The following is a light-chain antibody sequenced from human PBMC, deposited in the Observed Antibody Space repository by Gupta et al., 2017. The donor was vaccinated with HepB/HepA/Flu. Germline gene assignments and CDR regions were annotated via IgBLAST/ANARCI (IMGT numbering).Light chain of an antibody. J-gene: IGKJ1*01. V-gene: IGKV3-11*01. CDR2: DAC. Sequence: IVLTQSPATLSFSPGDRPTLFFRSSQSVSSYLAWYQQTPGQARRLLIYDACNRANGIRGRFSGSGSGTDFTRTSSGLEPEDCAVYYLQQPSNWLTFGQGTKVEIK. CDR3: QQPSNWLT. CDR1: QSVSSY.